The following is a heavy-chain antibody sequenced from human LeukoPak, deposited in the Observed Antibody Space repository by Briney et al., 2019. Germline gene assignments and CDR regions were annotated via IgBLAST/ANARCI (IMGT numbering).Heavy chain of an antibody. D-gene: IGHD3-3*01. CDR3: ARGGYDFWSGYYLIPYFDY. V-gene: IGHV4-38-2*02. CDR2: IYHSGRT. Sequence: SETLSLTCTVSGYSISSGYYWGWIRQPPGKGLEWIGSIYHSGRTFYNPSLKSRVTISVDTSKNQFSLKLTSVTAADTAVYYCARGGYDFWSGYYLIPYFDYWGQGTLVTVSS. CDR1: GYSISSGYY. J-gene: IGHJ4*02.